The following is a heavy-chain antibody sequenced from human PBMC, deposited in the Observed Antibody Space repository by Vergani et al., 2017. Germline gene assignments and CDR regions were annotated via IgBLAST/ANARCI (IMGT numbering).Heavy chain of an antibody. Sequence: EVQLLESGGSLKQPGGSVRLSCAASGFTFSTYDMHWVRQAPGKGLEWVSALTGGGGSTYYADSFKGRFIISRDNYRDTLYLQMNSLRPEDTATYYCMKDAGSYENFFDSWGQGTLVTVSS. CDR2: LTGGGGST. CDR3: MKDAGSYENFFDS. CDR1: GFTFSTYD. D-gene: IGHD1-26*01. J-gene: IGHJ4*02. V-gene: IGHV3-23*01.